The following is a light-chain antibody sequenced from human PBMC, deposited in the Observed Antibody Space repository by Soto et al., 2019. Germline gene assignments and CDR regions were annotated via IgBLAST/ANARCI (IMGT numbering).Light chain of an antibody. CDR2: DDS. J-gene: IGLJ2*01. CDR1: NIGSKS. Sequence: SYELTQPPSVSVAPGQTARITCGGNNIGSKSVHWYQQKPGQAPVLVVYDDSDRPSGVPDRFSGSKSGTSASLAISGLQSEDEADYYCAAWDDSLHVVFGGGTKLTVL. V-gene: IGLV3-21*02. CDR3: AAWDDSLHVV.